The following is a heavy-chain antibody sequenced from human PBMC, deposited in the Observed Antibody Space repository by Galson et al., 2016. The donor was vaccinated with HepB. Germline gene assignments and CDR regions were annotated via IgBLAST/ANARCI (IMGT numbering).Heavy chain of an antibody. CDR2: IDTSDSYT. J-gene: IGHJ6*02. CDR3: ARMNDGSGSYYKSLDV. Sequence: QSGAEVKKPGESLRISCKGSGYSFTSYWISWVRQMPGKGLEWMGMIDTSDSYTNYSPSFQGHVTISLDKSISAAYLQWTSLKASDTAMYYWARMNDGSGSYYKSLDVWGQGTTVTVSS. D-gene: IGHD3-10*01. CDR1: GYSFTSYW. V-gene: IGHV5-10-1*01.